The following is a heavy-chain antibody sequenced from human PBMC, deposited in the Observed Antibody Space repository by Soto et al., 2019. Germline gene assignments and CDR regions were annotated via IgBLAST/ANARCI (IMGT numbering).Heavy chain of an antibody. CDR3: ARGGVQGEHYFDY. V-gene: IGHV4-31*03. J-gene: IGHJ4*02. D-gene: IGHD3-16*01. CDR2: IYYSGST. Sequence: NPSETLSLTCTVSGGSISSGGYYWSWIRQHPGKGLEWIGYIYYSGSTYYNPSLKSRVTISVDTSKNQFSLKLSSVTAADTALYYCARGGVQGEHYFDYWGQGTLVTVSS. CDR1: GGSISSGGYY.